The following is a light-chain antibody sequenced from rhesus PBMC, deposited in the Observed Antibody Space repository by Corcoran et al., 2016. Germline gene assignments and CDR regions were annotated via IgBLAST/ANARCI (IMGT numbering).Light chain of an antibody. CDR1: QSFSSS. CDR2: SAS. Sequence: DIQMTQSPSSLSASVGDTVTITCRASQSFSSSLAWYQQKPGKAPKLLISSASSLQSGVPSRFSGSKAGTDFTLTISSLQPGDVASYYCQQYYSDPYTFGQGAKVEIK. V-gene: IGKV1-46*01. J-gene: IGKJ2*01. CDR3: QQYYSDPYT.